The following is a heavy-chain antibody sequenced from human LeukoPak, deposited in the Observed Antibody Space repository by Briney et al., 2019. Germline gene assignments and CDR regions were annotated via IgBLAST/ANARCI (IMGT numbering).Heavy chain of an antibody. V-gene: IGHV1-69*04. D-gene: IGHD3-10*01. CDR3: ARDWGTVAMVRGASKYGMDV. CDR2: IIPILGIA. Sequence: GASVKVSCKASGGTFSSYAISWVRQAPGQGLEWMGRIIPILGIANYAQKFQGRVTITADKSTSTAYMELSSLRSEDTAVYYCARDWGTVAMVRGASKYGMDVWGQGTTVTVSS. J-gene: IGHJ6*02. CDR1: GGTFSSYA.